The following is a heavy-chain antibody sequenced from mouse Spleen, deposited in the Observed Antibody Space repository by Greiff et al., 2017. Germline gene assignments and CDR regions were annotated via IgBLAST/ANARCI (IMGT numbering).Heavy chain of an antibody. D-gene: IGHD1-1*01. CDR3: ARGGRGDSWFAY. V-gene: IGHV1-52*01. CDR2: IDPSDSET. Sequence: VQLQQPGAELVRPGSSVKLSCKASGYTFTSYWMHWVKQRPIQGLEWIGNIDPSDSETHYNQKFKDKATLTVDKSSSTAYMQLSSLTSEDSAVYYCARGGRGDSWFAYWGQGTLVTVSA. J-gene: IGHJ3*01. CDR1: GYTFTSYW.